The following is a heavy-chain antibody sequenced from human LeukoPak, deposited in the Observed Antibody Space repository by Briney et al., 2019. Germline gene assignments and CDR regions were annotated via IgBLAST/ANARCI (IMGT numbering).Heavy chain of an antibody. Sequence: PSETLSLTCTVSGGSISSSDNYWGRIRQPPGKGLEWIGTIYYSGSTYYNPSLKSRVTISVDTSKNQFSLKLSSVTAADTAVYYCASLRSRSSWTTFYFDYWGQGTLVTVSS. D-gene: IGHD6-13*01. V-gene: IGHV4-39*01. CDR3: ASLRSRSSWTTFYFDY. J-gene: IGHJ4*02. CDR1: GGSISSSDNY. CDR2: IYYSGST.